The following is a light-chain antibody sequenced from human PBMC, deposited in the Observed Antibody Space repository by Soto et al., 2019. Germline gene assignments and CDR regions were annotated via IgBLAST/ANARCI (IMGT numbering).Light chain of an antibody. CDR1: SSDVGGYNY. J-gene: IGLJ2*01. CDR2: EVS. CDR3: SSYAGSNNLV. V-gene: IGLV2-8*01. Sequence: QSALTQPPSASGAPGQSVTISCTGTSSDVGGYNYVSWYQQHPGKAPNLMIYEVSKRPSGVPDRFSGSKSGNTAPLTGSGLQAEDEADYYCSSYAGSNNLVFGGGTKLTVL.